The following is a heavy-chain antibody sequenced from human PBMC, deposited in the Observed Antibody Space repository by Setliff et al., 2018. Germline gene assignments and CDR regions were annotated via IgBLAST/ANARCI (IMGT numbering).Heavy chain of an antibody. CDR3: ARVGYYESSGYSFAFDI. D-gene: IGHD3-22*01. CDR2: IYTSGST. Sequence: SETLSLTCTVAGGSISSYYWSWIRQPAGKGLEWIGRIYTSGSTNYNPSHKSRVAISIDTSKNQFSLKLSSVTAADTAVYYCARVGYYESSGYSFAFDIWGQGTMVTVSS. V-gene: IGHV4-4*07. CDR1: GGSISSYY. J-gene: IGHJ3*02.